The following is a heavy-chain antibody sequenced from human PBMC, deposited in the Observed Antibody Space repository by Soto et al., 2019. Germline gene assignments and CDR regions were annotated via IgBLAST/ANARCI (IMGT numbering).Heavy chain of an antibody. J-gene: IGHJ3*02. D-gene: IGHD6-19*01. CDR3: ARLDNSGHDAFDI. CDR2: IDPSDSDT. V-gene: IGHV5-10-1*01. CDR1: GYTFGNSW. Sequence: EVQLVQSGAEVRKPGESLRISCKDSGYTFGNSWISWVRQMPGQGLEWMGRIDPSDSDTNYSPSFQGHVTFSADKSINTVYLQCTSLKASDTSIYYCARLDNSGHDAFDILGQGTMVTVSS.